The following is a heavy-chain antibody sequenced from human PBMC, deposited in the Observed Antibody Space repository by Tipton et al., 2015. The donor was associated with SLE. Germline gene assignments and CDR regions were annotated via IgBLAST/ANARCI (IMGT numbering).Heavy chain of an antibody. CDR2: IYHSGST. Sequence: TLSLTCTVSGYSISSGYYWGWIRQPPGKGLEWIGSIYHSGSTYYNPSLKSRVTISVDTSKNQLSLRLSSVTAADTAVYYCARAGRAWNLFDCWGQGTLVTVSS. V-gene: IGHV4-38-2*02. CDR1: GYSISSGYY. CDR3: ARAGRAWNLFDC. D-gene: IGHD1-1*01. J-gene: IGHJ4*02.